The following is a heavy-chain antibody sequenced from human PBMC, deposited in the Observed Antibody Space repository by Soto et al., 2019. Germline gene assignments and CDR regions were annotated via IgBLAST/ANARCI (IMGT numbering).Heavy chain of an antibody. CDR1: GDSISGYY. V-gene: IGHV4-59*01. CDR3: ARRLRSGRLYNWFDT. Sequence: SETLSLTCTVSGDSISGYYWSWLRQPPGKGLEWVGYIYYTGSTNYNPSLKGRVTISVDTSKNQFALKLSSLTAADTAVYYCARRLRSGRLYNWFDTWGQGTLVTVSS. J-gene: IGHJ5*02. D-gene: IGHD6-19*01. CDR2: IYYTGST.